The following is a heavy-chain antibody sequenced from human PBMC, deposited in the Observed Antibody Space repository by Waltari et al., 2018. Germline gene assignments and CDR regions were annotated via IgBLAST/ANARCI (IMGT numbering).Heavy chain of an antibody. Sequence: EVQLVESGGGLVQPGRSLRLSCTASGSPLGDYAMSWVRQAPGKGLEWVGFIRSKAYGGTTEYAASVKGRFTISRDDSKSIAYLQMNSLKTEDTAVYYCTHPLSATIFGVAGYMDVWGKGTTVTVSS. V-gene: IGHV3-49*04. CDR2: IRSKAYGGTT. D-gene: IGHD3-3*01. CDR1: GSPLGDYA. CDR3: THPLSATIFGVAGYMDV. J-gene: IGHJ6*03.